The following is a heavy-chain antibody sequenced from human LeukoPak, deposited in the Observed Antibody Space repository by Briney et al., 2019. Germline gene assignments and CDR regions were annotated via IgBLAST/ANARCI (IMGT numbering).Heavy chain of an antibody. Sequence: GGSLRLSCAASGFTFSDYYMSWIRQAPGKGLEWVSYISSSGITIYYADSVKGRFAISRDNAKNSLYLQMNSLRAEDTAVYYCARDRPKYSYGSHYYFDYWGQGTLVTVSS. CDR2: ISSSGITI. CDR1: GFTFSDYY. V-gene: IGHV3-11*01. CDR3: ARDRPKYSYGSHYYFDY. J-gene: IGHJ4*02. D-gene: IGHD5-18*01.